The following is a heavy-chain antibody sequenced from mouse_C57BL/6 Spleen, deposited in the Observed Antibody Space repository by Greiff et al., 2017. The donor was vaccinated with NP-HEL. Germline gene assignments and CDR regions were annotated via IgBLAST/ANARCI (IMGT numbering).Heavy chain of an antibody. D-gene: IGHD1-1*01. J-gene: IGHJ1*03. CDR2: IWWDDDK. CDR1: GFSLSTFGMG. Sequence: QVTLKVSGPGILQPSQTLSLTCSFSGFSLSTFGMGVGWIRQPSGKGLEWLAHIWWDDDKYYNPALKSRLTISKDTSKNQVFLKIANVDTADTATYYCARIAAYGSSYTGYFDVWGTGTTVTVSS. V-gene: IGHV8-8*01. CDR3: ARIAAYGSSYTGYFDV.